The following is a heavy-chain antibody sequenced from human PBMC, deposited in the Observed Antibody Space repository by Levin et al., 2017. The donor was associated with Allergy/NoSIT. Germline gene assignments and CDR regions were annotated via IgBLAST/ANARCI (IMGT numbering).Heavy chain of an antibody. D-gene: IGHD3-16*02. J-gene: IGHJ4*02. CDR2: LNPNSGDT. CDR1: GYTFTGYY. CDR3: AREADDDSVWGAYRSPTFDY. V-gene: IGHV1-2*02. Sequence: ASVKVSCKASGYTFTGYYIHLVRQAPGQGLEWMGWLNPNSGDTSFAQRFQGRVTMTRDTSISTAYMEVSRLTSDDTAVYYCAREADDDSVWGAYRSPTFDYWGQGTLVTVSS.